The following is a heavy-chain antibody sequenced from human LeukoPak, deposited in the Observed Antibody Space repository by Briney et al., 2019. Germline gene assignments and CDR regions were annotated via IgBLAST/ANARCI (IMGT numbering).Heavy chain of an antibody. D-gene: IGHD3-10*01. Sequence: ASVKVSCKASGYTFTSYGISWVRQAPGQGLEWMGWISTNDGNTDYPQKLQGRVTMTTDTSTSTAYMELRSLRSDDTAVYYCARESHVTREDYWGQGTLVTVSS. CDR3: ARESHVTREDY. CDR2: ISTNDGNT. J-gene: IGHJ4*02. CDR1: GYTFTSYG. V-gene: IGHV1-18*01.